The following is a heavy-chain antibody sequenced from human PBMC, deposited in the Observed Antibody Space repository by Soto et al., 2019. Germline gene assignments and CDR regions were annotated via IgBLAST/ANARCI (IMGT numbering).Heavy chain of an antibody. CDR1: GFTFSNAW. J-gene: IGHJ4*02. CDR2: ISSSSSTI. Sequence: PGGSLRLSCAASGFTFSNAWINWVRQAPGKGLEWVSYISSSSSTIYYADSVKGRFTISRDNAKNSLYLQMNSLRAEDTAVYYCARAGDYGDYVFDYWGQGALVTVSS. D-gene: IGHD4-17*01. V-gene: IGHV3-48*01. CDR3: ARAGDYGDYVFDY.